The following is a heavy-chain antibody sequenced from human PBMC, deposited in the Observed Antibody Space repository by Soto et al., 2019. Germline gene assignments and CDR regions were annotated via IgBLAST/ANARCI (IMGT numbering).Heavy chain of an antibody. J-gene: IGHJ4*02. D-gene: IGHD5-18*01. CDR1: GFSLTTRGVG. CDR3: AHRPRGYSYHFDY. V-gene: IGHV2-5*02. CDR2: IYWDDDE. Sequence: QITLKESGPTLVKPTQPLTLTCTFSGFSLTTRGVGVGWIRQPPGKALEWLALIYWDDDEGYRPSLKSRLTITKDTFKNQVVLTMINMDPVDTATYYCAHRPRGYSYHFDYWGQGTLVTVSS.